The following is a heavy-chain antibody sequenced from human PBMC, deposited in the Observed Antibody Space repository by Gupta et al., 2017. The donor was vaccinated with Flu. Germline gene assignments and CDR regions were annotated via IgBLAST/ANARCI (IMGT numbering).Heavy chain of an antibody. Sequence: VSSYAMSWVRQAPGKGLEWVSAISGSGGSTYYADSVKGRFTISRDNSKNTLYLQMNSLRAEDTAVYYCAKENLVRGVLDVWGKGTTVTVSS. CDR2: ISGSGGST. CDR3: AKENLVRGVLDV. V-gene: IGHV3-23*01. J-gene: IGHJ6*04. CDR1: VSSYA. D-gene: IGHD3-10*01.